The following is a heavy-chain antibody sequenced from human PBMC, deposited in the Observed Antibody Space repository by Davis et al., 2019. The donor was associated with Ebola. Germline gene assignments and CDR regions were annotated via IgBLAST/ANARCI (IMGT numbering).Heavy chain of an antibody. V-gene: IGHV3-30*04. CDR2: ISYDGSNK. Sequence: GESLKISCVASGFTFSGYAMHWVRQAPSKGLEWVAVISYDGSNKYYADSVKGRFTISRDNSKNTLYLQMSSLRTEDTAVYYCAKDPLGHTGENDYWGQGTVVAVSS. CDR3: AKDPLGHTGENDY. J-gene: IGHJ4*02. D-gene: IGHD2-8*02. CDR1: GFTFSGYA.